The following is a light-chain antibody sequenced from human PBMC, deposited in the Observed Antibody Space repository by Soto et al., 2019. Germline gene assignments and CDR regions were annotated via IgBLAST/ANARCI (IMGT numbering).Light chain of an antibody. J-gene: IGKJ5*01. Sequence: EIVLTQSPGTLSLSPGERATLSCRASQSVSDNYVGWYQQKPGQAPRLLIYGASIRATGIPDRVSGSGSGTDFTLTISGLEPEDFAVYYCHQHATSPITFGQGTRLEIK. CDR3: HQHATSPIT. CDR2: GAS. V-gene: IGKV3-20*01. CDR1: QSVSDNY.